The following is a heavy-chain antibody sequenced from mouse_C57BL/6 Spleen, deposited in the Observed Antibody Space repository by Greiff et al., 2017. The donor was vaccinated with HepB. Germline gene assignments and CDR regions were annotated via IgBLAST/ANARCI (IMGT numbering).Heavy chain of an antibody. CDR2: ISDGGSYT. D-gene: IGHD2-4*01. CDR3: ARDQYDYDEGYYYAMDY. V-gene: IGHV5-4*01. Sequence: VQLKESGGGLVKPGGSLKLSCAASGFTFSSYAMSWVRQTPEKRLEWVATISDGGSYTYYPDNVKGRFTISRDNAKNNLYLQMSHLKSEDTAMYYCARDQYDYDEGYYYAMDYWGQGTSVTVSS. CDR1: GFTFSSYA. J-gene: IGHJ4*01.